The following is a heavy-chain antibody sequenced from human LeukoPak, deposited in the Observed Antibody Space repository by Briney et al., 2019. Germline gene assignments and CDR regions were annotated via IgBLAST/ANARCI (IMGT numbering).Heavy chain of an antibody. CDR1: GDSISSYY. J-gene: IGHJ4*02. D-gene: IGHD4-17*01. CDR3: AREGRQDYVHFDC. V-gene: IGHV4-59*01. CDR2: INYSGNT. Sequence: SETLSLTCTVSGDSISSYYWSWIRQPPGKGLEWMGYINYSGNTNYNPSLKSRLTISVDTSKNQFSLRLTSVTAADTAVYYCAREGRQDYVHFDCWGQGTLVTVSS.